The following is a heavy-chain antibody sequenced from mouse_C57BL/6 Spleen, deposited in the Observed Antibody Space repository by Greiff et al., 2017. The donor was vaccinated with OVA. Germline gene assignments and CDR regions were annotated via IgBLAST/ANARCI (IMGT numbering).Heavy chain of an antibody. Sequence: QVQLKQSGPELVKPGASVKISCKASGYAFSSSWMNWVKQRPGKGLEWIGRSYPGDGDNNYNGKFKGKATLTADKSSSTAYMQLSSLTTEDSAVYFCARAYYSNPLFDYWGQGTTLTVSS. V-gene: IGHV1-82*01. CDR1: GYAFSSSW. CDR3: ARAYYSNPLFDY. D-gene: IGHD2-5*01. CDR2: SYPGDGDN. J-gene: IGHJ2*01.